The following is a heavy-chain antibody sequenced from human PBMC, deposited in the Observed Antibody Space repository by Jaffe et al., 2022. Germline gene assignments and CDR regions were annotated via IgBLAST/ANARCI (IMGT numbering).Heavy chain of an antibody. J-gene: IGHJ5*02. CDR3: ARAHYGSGSSPDWFDP. Sequence: QVQLQESGPGLVKPSQTLSLTCTVSGGSISSGSYYWSWIRQPAGKGLEWIGRIYTSGSTNYNPSLKSRVTISVDTSKNQFSLKLSSVTAADTAVYYCARAHYGSGSSPDWFDPWGQGTLVTVSS. CDR2: IYTSGST. V-gene: IGHV4-61*02. D-gene: IGHD3-10*01. CDR1: GGSISSGSYY.